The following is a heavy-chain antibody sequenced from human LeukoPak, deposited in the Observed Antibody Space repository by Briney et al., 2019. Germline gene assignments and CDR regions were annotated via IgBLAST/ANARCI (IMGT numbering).Heavy chain of an antibody. J-gene: IGHJ4*02. CDR2: IYYSGST. V-gene: IGHV4-39*01. Sequence: PSETLSLTCTVSGGSISSSSYYWGWIRQPPGKGLEWIGSIYYSGSTYYNPSLKSRVTISVDTSKNQFSLKLTSVTAANTAVYYCARLAYASSGPNDYWGQGTLVTVSS. CDR1: GGSISSSSYY. D-gene: IGHD3-22*01. CDR3: ARLAYASSGPNDY.